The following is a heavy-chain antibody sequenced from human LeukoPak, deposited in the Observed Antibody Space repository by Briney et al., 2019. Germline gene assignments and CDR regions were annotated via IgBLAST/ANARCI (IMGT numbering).Heavy chain of an antibody. CDR1: GFTLSRYG. J-gene: IGHJ6*04. D-gene: IGHD5-12*01. CDR2: ISYDGNNK. Sequence: GGPLRLSCAASGFTLSRYGMLGLREAPGKGVEGVAVISYDGNNKYYADSVKGRFTISRDNPKNTLYLQMNSRRAEDTAVYYWAKVGVPTEYYYYSYGMDVWGKGTTVTVSS. CDR3: AKVGVPTEYYYYSYGMDV. V-gene: IGHV3-30*18.